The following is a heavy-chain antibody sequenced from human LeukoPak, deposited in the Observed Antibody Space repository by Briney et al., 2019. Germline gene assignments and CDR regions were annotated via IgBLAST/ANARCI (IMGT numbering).Heavy chain of an antibody. Sequence: GGSLRLSCAASGFTVTTDHMSWVRQAPGKGLECVSIIYSDGSISHADSVKGRFTISRDNSKNTLYLQMNSLRAEDTAVYYCSAYCSGGSCYDYWGQGTLVTVSS. D-gene: IGHD2-15*01. V-gene: IGHV3-53*01. J-gene: IGHJ4*02. CDR2: IYSDGSI. CDR1: GFTVTTDH. CDR3: SAYCSGGSCYDY.